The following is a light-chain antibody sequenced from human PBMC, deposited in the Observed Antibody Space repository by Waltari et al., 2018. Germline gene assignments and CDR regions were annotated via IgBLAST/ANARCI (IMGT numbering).Light chain of an antibody. CDR3: QQYGSSLGT. CDR2: GAS. Sequence: EIVLTQSPGTLSLSPGERATLSCRASQSGSSNYLAWYQQKPGQAPRLLLYGASSRATGIPDRFIGSGSETDFTLTITRLEPEDFAMYYCQQYGSSLGTFGQGTKVEIK. CDR1: QSGSSNY. J-gene: IGKJ1*01. V-gene: IGKV3-20*01.